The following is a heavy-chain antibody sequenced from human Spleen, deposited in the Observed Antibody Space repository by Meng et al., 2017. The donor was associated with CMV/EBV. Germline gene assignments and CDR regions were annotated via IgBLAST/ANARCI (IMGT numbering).Heavy chain of an antibody. CDR3: ARGKYESSGYGNYFDY. Sequence: GGSLRLSCAASGFTFSSYGIHWVRQAPGKGLEWVSLIWYDGSNKYYADAVRGRFTISRDNSKNTLYLQMNSLRAEDTAVYYCARGKYESSGYGNYFDYWGQGTLVTVSS. V-gene: IGHV3-30*02. D-gene: IGHD3-22*01. CDR1: GFTFSSYG. J-gene: IGHJ4*02. CDR2: IWYDGSNK.